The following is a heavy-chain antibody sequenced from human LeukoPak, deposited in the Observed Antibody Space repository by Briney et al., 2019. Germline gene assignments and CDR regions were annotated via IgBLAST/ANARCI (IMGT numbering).Heavy chain of an antibody. Sequence: GGSLRLSCAASGFTFSSYAMHWVRQAPGKGLEYVSAISSNGGSTYYANSVKGRFTISRDNSKNTLYLQMGSLRAKDMAVYYCATNIGYYYGSGSNKYYFDYWGQGTLVTVSS. CDR2: ISSNGGST. D-gene: IGHD3-10*01. J-gene: IGHJ4*02. V-gene: IGHV3-64*01. CDR3: ATNIGYYYGSGSNKYYFDY. CDR1: GFTFSSYA.